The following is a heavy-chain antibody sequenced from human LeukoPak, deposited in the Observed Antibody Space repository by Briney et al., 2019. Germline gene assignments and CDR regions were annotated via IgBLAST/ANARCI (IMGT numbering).Heavy chain of an antibody. CDR2: ISGYNGKI. J-gene: IGHJ3*01. CDR3: ARRFCSSVSCYDDDAFDV. V-gene: IGHV1-18*01. D-gene: IGHD2-2*01. Sequence: ASVKVSCKASGHTLVSYGISWVRQAPGQGLEWMGLISGYNGKINYAQKFQGRVTMTTDTSTSTAYLELRSLTSEDTAVYYCARRFCSSVSCYDDDAFDVWGQGTLVTVSS. CDR1: GHTLVSYG.